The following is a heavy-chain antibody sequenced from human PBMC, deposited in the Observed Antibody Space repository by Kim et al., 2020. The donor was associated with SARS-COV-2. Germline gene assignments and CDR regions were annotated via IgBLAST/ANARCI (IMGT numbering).Heavy chain of an antibody. CDR3: ARVGGTGGRYDWSLETQGY. D-gene: IGHD3-9*01. CDR2: INPNSGGT. J-gene: IGHJ4*02. Sequence: ASVKVSCKASGYTFTGYYMHWVRQAPGQGLEWMGWINPNSGGTNYAQKFQGRVTMTRDTSISTAYMELSRLRSDDTAVYYCARVGGTGGRYDWSLETQGYWGQGTLVTVSS. V-gene: IGHV1-2*02. CDR1: GYTFTGYY.